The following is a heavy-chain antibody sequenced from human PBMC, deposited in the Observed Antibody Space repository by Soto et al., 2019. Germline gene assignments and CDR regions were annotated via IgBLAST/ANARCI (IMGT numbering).Heavy chain of an antibody. V-gene: IGHV1-69*02. CDR1: GSTFSSYT. Sequence: QVQLVQSGAEVKKPGSSVKVSCQASGSTFSSYTVSWVRQAPGQGLEWMGRIIPVLGVTNYAPKFKGRVTISADKYKTTAYMELSSLRSGDTGVYYCARRRYCGADCYSKYYYGMDVWGQGTTVTVSS. CDR3: ARRRYCGADCYSKYYYGMDV. CDR2: IIPVLGVT. J-gene: IGHJ6*02. D-gene: IGHD2-21*02.